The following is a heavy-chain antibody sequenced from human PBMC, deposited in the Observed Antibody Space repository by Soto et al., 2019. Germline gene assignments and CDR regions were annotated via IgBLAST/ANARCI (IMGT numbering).Heavy chain of an antibody. D-gene: IGHD4-17*01. J-gene: IGHJ5*02. CDR3: AHRGYGDYPRDNWFDP. CDR1: GFSLSTSGRG. CDR2: IYWNDDE. V-gene: IGHV2-5*01. Sequence: KESGPTLVKPTQTLTLTCSFSGFSLSTSGRGVGWIRQPPGKALEWLALIYWNDDERYSPFLKNRLTITKDTSKNQVVLTMTNMDPVDTATYYCAHRGYGDYPRDNWFDPWGQGTLVTVSS.